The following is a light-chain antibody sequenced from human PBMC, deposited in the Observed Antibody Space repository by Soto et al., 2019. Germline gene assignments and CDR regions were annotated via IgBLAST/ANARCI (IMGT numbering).Light chain of an antibody. V-gene: IGKV1-8*01. J-gene: IGKJ4*01. Sequence: AIRMTQSPSSFSASTGDRVTITCRASQGISSYLAWYQQQPGKAPKLLIYAASTLQSGVPSRFSGSGSGTDFTLTISCLQSEDFATYYFQQYYSYPVTFGGGTKVEIK. CDR3: QQYYSYPVT. CDR2: AAS. CDR1: QGISSY.